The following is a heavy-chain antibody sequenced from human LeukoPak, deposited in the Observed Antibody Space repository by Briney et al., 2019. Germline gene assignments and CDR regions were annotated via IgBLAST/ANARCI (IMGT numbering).Heavy chain of an antibody. CDR2: ISYDGSNK. CDR1: GFIFRSYA. CDR3: ARSFSGSYPDFDY. D-gene: IGHD1-26*01. J-gene: IGHJ4*02. Sequence: GGSLRLSCAASGFIFRSYAMHRVRQAPGKGLEWVALISYDGSNKYYADSVKGRFTISRDNSKNTLYLQMNSLRVEDTAVYYCARSFSGSYPDFDYWGQGALVTVSS. V-gene: IGHV3-30*04.